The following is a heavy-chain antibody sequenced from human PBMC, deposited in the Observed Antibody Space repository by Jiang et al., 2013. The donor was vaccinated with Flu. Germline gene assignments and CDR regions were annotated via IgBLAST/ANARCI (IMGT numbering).Heavy chain of an antibody. CDR3: ARENDFNGYNFDY. CDR2: IYHDGAT. J-gene: IGHJ4*02. D-gene: IGHD3-22*01. CDR1: GGSISPYH. Sequence: GPGLVKPSETLSLTCAVSGGSISPYHWSWIRQPPGKRLEWIGYIYHDGATKYNSALESRVTFSVDTSKNQFSLRLSSVTAADTAVYYCARENDFNGYNFDYWAREPWSPSP. V-gene: IGHV4-59*01.